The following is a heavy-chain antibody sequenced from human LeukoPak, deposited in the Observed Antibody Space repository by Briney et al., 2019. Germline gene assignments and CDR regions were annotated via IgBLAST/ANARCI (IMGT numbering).Heavy chain of an antibody. D-gene: IGHD3-10*01. Sequence: PSETLSLTCTVSGGSISSYYWSWLRQPPGKGLEWIGYIYYSGSTNYNPSLKSRVTISVDTSKNQFSLKLSSVTAADTAVYYCARDSTLVRGVLDYWGQGTLVTVSS. CDR1: GGSISSYY. CDR2: IYYSGST. CDR3: ARDSTLVRGVLDY. V-gene: IGHV4-59*01. J-gene: IGHJ4*02.